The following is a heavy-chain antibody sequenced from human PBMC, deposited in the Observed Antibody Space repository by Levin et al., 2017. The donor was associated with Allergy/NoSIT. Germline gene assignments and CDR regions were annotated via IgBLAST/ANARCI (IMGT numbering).Heavy chain of an antibody. CDR2: TSSDGSDK. V-gene: IGHV3-30*18. D-gene: IGHD6-19*01. J-gene: IGHJ4*02. CDR3: AKDRKQWLVRIFDS. CDR1: GFTFSSYA. Sequence: GESLKISCAASGFTFSSYAMHWVRQAPGKGLEWVTLTSSDGSDKDYADPVQGRFTIYRDNSKHTLFLQMNSLRPEDTAVYYCAKDRKQWLVRIFDSWGQGTLVTVSS.